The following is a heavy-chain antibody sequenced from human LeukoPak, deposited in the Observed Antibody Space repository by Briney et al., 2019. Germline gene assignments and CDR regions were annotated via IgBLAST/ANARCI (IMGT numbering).Heavy chain of an antibody. CDR3: ARQPSIAAAGHTYYYYYGMDV. Sequence: SETLSLTCTVSGGSISSYYWSWIRQPPGKGLGWIGYIYYSGSTNYNPSLKSRVTISVDTSKNQFSLKLSSATAADTAVYYCARQPSIAAAGHTYYYYYGMDVWGQGTTVTVSS. CDR1: GGSISSYY. D-gene: IGHD6-13*01. V-gene: IGHV4-59*08. J-gene: IGHJ6*02. CDR2: IYYSGST.